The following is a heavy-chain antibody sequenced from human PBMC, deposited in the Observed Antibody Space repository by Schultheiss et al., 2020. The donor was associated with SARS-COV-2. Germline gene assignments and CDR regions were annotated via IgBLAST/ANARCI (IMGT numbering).Heavy chain of an antibody. CDR2: INSDDRT. CDR3: ARDFYYMDV. J-gene: IGHJ6*03. Sequence: GSLRLSCAASGFTFSSYWMHWVRQAPGKGLVWVALINSDDRTFYADSVKGRFTISRLKSKNTLFLQMNSLRTEDTAVYYCARDFYYMDVWGKGTTVTVSS. CDR1: GFTFSSYW. V-gene: IGHV3-53*04.